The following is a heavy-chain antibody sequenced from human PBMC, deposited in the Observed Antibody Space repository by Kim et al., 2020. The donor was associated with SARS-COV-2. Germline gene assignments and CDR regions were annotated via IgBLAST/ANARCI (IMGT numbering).Heavy chain of an antibody. D-gene: IGHD3-10*01. J-gene: IGHJ4*02. CDR1: GFTFSNAW. CDR3: TTEWFGELFLSY. V-gene: IGHV3-15*01. Sequence: GGSLRLSCAASGFTFSNAWMSWVRQAPGKGLEWVGRIKSKTDGGTTDYAAPVKGRFTISRDDSKNTLYLQMNSLKTEDTAVYYCTTEWFGELFLSYWGQGTLVTVSS. CDR2: IKSKTDGGTT.